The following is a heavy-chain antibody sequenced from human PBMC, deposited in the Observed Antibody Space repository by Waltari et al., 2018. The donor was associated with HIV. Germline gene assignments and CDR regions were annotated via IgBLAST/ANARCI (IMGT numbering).Heavy chain of an antibody. CDR2: VNHGGST. D-gene: IGHD3-16*01. Sequence: QVQLQQWGAGLLKPSETLSLTCAVYGGSFSGYSWSWIRHSPGKGLEWIGEVNHGGSTNYNPFFKSRVTISLDTPKNQFSLKVDSVTAADAAIYYCARDGLGPYFYGMDVWGQGTTVTVSS. CDR3: ARDGLGPYFYGMDV. CDR1: GGSFSGYS. J-gene: IGHJ6*02. V-gene: IGHV4-34*01.